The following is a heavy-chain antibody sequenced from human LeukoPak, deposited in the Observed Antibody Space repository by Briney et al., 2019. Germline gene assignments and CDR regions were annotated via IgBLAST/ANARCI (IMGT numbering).Heavy chain of an antibody. V-gene: IGHV4-59*01. CDR2: IYYSGST. CDR3: ARNYYDSSGYYATYWYFDL. D-gene: IGHD3-22*01. CDR1: GGSITSYY. Sequence: PSETPSLTCTVSGGSITSYYWSWIRQPPGKGLEWIGYIYYSGSTNYNPSLKSRVTISVDTSKNQFSLKLSSVTAADTAVYYCARNYYDSSGYYATYWYFDLWGRGTLVTVSS. J-gene: IGHJ2*01.